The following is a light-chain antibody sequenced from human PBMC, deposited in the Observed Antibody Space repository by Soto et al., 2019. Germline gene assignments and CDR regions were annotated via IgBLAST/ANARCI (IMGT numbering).Light chain of an antibody. CDR1: QGINSY. J-gene: IGKJ1*01. CDR3: QQYDSTPRT. V-gene: IGKV1-39*01. Sequence: IQMTMFTSSVWASVGDSVTVTCRASQGINSYLTWYQQKPGKAPRLLIYAASSRQTGVPARFSGSGSGAEFTLTISSLQPEDFATYYCQQYDSTPRTFGQGTKVDIK. CDR2: AAS.